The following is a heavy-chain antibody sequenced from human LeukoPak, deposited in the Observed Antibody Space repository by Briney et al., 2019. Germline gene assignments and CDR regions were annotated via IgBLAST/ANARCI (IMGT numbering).Heavy chain of an antibody. Sequence: GGSLRLSCAASGFTFSSYWMHWLRQAPGKGLVWVSRINSDGSSTNYADSVKGRFTISRDNAKNTLYLQMNSLRAEDTAVYYCERHITRANTVDYWGQGTLVTVSS. CDR1: GFTFSSYW. CDR3: ERHITRANTVDY. V-gene: IGHV3-74*01. D-gene: IGHD3-10*01. CDR2: INSDGSST. J-gene: IGHJ4*02.